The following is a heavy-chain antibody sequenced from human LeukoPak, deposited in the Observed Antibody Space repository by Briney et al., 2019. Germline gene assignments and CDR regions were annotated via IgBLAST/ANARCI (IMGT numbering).Heavy chain of an antibody. D-gene: IGHD6-19*01. Sequence: AASVKVSCKASGYTFTNYGISWVRQAPGQGLEWMGWISAYKGNTNYAQKLQGRVTMTADTSTNTAYMELRTLRSDDTAVYYCGRDHKKWLVLGDDAFDIWGQGTMVTVSS. V-gene: IGHV1-18*01. CDR1: GYTFTNYG. J-gene: IGHJ3*02. CDR2: ISAYKGNT. CDR3: GRDHKKWLVLGDDAFDI.